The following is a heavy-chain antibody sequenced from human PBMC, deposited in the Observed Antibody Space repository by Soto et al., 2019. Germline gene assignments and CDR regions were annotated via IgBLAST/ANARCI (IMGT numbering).Heavy chain of an antibody. CDR2: ISYDGSNK. J-gene: IGHJ4*02. V-gene: IGHV3-30*18. CDR3: AKDRMGVGVRGYFDY. CDR1: GFTFSSYG. D-gene: IGHD3-10*01. Sequence: QVQLVESGGGVVQPGKSLRLSCAGSGFTFSSYGMDWVRQAPGKGLEWVAVISYDGSNKYYADSVKGRFTISRDNSKNTLYLQMSSLRADDTAVYYCAKDRMGVGVRGYFDYWGQGTLVTVSS.